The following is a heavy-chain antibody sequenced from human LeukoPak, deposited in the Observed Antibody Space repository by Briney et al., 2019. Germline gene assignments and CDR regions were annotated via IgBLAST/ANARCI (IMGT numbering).Heavy chain of an antibody. J-gene: IGHJ4*02. CDR2: INGDGSST. CDR1: GFTFSSYA. Sequence: GGSLRLSCAASGFTFSSYAMSWVRQAPGKGLEWVSRINGDGSSTTYADSVKGRFTISRDNSKNTLYLQMNSLRAEDTAVYYCAKDRRAAIITIFGVAPSLDYWGQGTLVTVSS. V-gene: IGHV3-23*01. CDR3: AKDRRAAIITIFGVAPSLDY. D-gene: IGHD3-3*01.